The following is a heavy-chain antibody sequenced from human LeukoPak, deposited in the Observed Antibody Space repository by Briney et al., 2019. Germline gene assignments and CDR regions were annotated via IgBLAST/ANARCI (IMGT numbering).Heavy chain of an antibody. D-gene: IGHD6-13*01. Sequence: PGGSLRLSCAASGFTFSDYYMSWIRQAPGKGLEWVSYICSSGSTIYYADSVKGRFTISRDNAKNSLYLQMNSLRAEDTAVYYCARDGTAAGTFDYYYGMDVWGQGTTVTVSS. V-gene: IGHV3-11*01. J-gene: IGHJ6*02. CDR3: ARDGTAAGTFDYYYGMDV. CDR2: ICSSGSTI. CDR1: GFTFSDYY.